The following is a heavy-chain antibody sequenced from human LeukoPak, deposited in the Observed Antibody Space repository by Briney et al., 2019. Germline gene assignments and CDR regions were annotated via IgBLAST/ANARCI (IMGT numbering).Heavy chain of an antibody. V-gene: IGHV1-58*02. Sequence: GTSVKVSCKASGFTFTSSAMEWVRQARGQRLEWIGWIVVGSGNTNYAQKFQERVTITRDMSTSTAYMELSSLRSEDTAVYYRAAGGGIVRATIAFDIWGQGTMVTVSS. D-gene: IGHD1-26*01. J-gene: IGHJ3*02. CDR3: AAGGGIVRATIAFDI. CDR2: IVVGSGNT. CDR1: GFTFTSSA.